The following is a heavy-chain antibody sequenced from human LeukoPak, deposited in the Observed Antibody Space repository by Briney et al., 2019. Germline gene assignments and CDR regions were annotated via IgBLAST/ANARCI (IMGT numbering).Heavy chain of an antibody. CDR1: GFSFSDAW. D-gene: IGHD2-15*01. J-gene: IGHJ4*02. V-gene: IGHV3-15*07. CDR2: IRSKADGGTP. Sequence: GGSLRLSCAASGFSFSDAWMNWVRQAPGKGLEWVGHIRSKADGGTPDYIAPVKGRFTISRDDSKDTLYLQMNSLNTEDTAMYYCPTRSPVRYCSDGPCHPSADYWGQGTLVTVSS. CDR3: PTRSPVRYCSDGPCHPSADY.